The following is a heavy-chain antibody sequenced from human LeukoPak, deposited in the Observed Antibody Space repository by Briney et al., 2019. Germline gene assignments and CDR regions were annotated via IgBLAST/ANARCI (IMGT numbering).Heavy chain of an antibody. CDR1: GGSIISSSHY. J-gene: IGHJ4*02. Sequence: SETLSLTCTVSGGSIISSSHYWGWIRQPPGKGLEWIGSIYYSGFSSYNPSLKSRVTISVDTSMNQFSLKLSSVTAADTAVYYCARQPSCITSFGVGMYFFDDWVQGILVTASS. CDR3: ARQPSCITSFGVGMYFFDD. D-gene: IGHD3-3*01. CDR2: IYYSGFS. V-gene: IGHV4-39*01.